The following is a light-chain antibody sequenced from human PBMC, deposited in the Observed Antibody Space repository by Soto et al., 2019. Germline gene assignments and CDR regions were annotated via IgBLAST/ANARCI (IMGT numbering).Light chain of an antibody. Sequence: EIVITPAPATLSVSPGERATLSCRASQSVSSNLAWYQQKPGQAPRLLIYGASTRATGIPARFSGSGSGTEFTLTISSLQSEDFAVYYCQQYNNWPRTFGQGTTVDIK. V-gene: IGKV3-15*01. J-gene: IGKJ1*01. CDR2: GAS. CDR1: QSVSSN. CDR3: QQYNNWPRT.